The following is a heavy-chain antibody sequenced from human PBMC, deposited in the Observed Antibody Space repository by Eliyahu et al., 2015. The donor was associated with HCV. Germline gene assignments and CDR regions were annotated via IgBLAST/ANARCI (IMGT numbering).Heavy chain of an antibody. CDR1: GFTFSSYA. CDR3: AKSPGRGVLGL. CDR2: ISGRGDSR. D-gene: IGHD3-10*01. J-gene: IGHJ4*02. Sequence: EVXLLESGGALVQPGGSLRLSCAASGFTFSSYAMNWXRQAPGKGLEWVSGISGRGDSRYYADSVKGRFTISRDNSKNKMYLQMNSLRAEDTAVYYCAKSPGRGVLGLWGQGTLVTVSS. V-gene: IGHV3-23*01.